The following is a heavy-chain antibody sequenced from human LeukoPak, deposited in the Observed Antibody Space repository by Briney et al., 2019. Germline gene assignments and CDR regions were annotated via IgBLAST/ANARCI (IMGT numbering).Heavy chain of an antibody. Sequence: SETLSLTCTVSGGSIRSSYYYWGWIRQPPGKGLEWIGSIYDSGSTYYNPSLKSRVTISVDTSKNQFSLKLSSVTAADTAVYYCARDGYSYGPPAYWGQGTLVTVSS. CDR1: GGSIRSSYYY. CDR2: IYDSGST. V-gene: IGHV4-39*02. D-gene: IGHD5-18*01. J-gene: IGHJ4*02. CDR3: ARDGYSYGPPAY.